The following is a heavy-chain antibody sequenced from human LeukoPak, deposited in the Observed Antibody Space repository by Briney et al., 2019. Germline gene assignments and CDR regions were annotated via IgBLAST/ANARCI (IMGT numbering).Heavy chain of an antibody. D-gene: IGHD6-25*01. CDR2: ISSNGGNT. J-gene: IGHJ3*02. CDR3: ARGAASALDI. CDR1: GFTFNNSA. Sequence: GGSLRLSCAASGFTFNNSAMHWVRQAPGKGLEYVSAISSNGGNTYYANSVKGRFTISRDNSKNTLYLQMGSLSGDDLAVYYCARGAASALDIWGQGTMVTVSS. V-gene: IGHV3-64*01.